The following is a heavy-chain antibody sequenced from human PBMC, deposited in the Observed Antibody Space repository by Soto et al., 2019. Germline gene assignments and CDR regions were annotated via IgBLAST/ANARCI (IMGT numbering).Heavy chain of an antibody. Sequence: PGGSLRLSCAASGFPFNKCAISWVRQAPGKGLQWVATISGSGKTTEYADSVKGRLTISRDNSRNTVHLQMNSLRVEDTAIYYCAKHVSENSGTGIADYWGQGTLVTVSS. J-gene: IGHJ4*02. CDR1: GFPFNKCA. CDR3: AKHVSENSGTGIADY. CDR2: ISGSGKTT. D-gene: IGHD1-26*01. V-gene: IGHV3-23*01.